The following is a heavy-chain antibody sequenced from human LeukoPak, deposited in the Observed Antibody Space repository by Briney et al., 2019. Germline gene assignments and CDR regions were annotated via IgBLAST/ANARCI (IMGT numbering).Heavy chain of an antibody. D-gene: IGHD6-6*01. Sequence: ASVKVSSKASGYSFTSDYMHWVRQAPGQGLEWMGIINPSGGSTSYAQKFQGRVTMTRDTSTSTVYMELSSLRSEDTAVYYCARDWVGIAARPSYYYGMDVWGQGTTVTVSS. J-gene: IGHJ6*02. V-gene: IGHV1-46*01. CDR1: GYSFTSDY. CDR3: ARDWVGIAARPSYYYGMDV. CDR2: INPSGGST.